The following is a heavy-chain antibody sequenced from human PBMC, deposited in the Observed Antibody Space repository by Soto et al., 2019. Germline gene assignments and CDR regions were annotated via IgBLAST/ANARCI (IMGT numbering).Heavy chain of an antibody. J-gene: IGHJ4*02. CDR1: GGSISNSNW. V-gene: IGHV4-4*02. D-gene: IGHD1-26*01. CDR3: AHRPIVGAAI. CDR2: IYHSGST. Sequence: QVQLQESGPGLVKPSGTLSLTCGVFGGSISNSNWWTWVRQPPGKGLEWIGEIYHSGSTNYNSSLMSRVTISLDKVNNQFSLKLTSVTAADTAVYYCAHRPIVGAAIWGQGTLDTVSS.